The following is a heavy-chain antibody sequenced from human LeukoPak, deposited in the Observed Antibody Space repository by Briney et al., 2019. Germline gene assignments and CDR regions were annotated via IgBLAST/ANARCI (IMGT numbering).Heavy chain of an antibody. V-gene: IGHV3-21*01. D-gene: IGHD6-6*01. CDR2: ISSSSSYI. CDR1: GFTFSSYS. CDR3: ARDGELGLVPFYYSYYYYMDV. J-gene: IGHJ6*03. Sequence: PGGSLRLSCAASGFTFSSYSMNWVRQAPGKGLEWVSSISSSSSYIYYADSVKGRFTISRDNSKNTLYLQMNSLRAEDTAVYYCARDGELGLVPFYYSYYYYMDVWGKGTTVTVSS.